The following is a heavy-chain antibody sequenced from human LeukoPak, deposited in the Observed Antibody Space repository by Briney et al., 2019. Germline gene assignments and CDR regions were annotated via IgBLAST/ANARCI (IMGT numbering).Heavy chain of an antibody. Sequence: GGSLRLSCAASGFTFDDYGMSWVRQAPGKGLEWVSGINWNGGSTGYADSVKGRFTISRGNVKNSLYLQMNSLRAEDTALYYCARGSGSDDAFDLWGQGTMVTVFS. CDR1: GFTFDDYG. CDR2: INWNGGST. D-gene: IGHD1-26*01. V-gene: IGHV3-20*04. J-gene: IGHJ3*01. CDR3: ARGSGSDDAFDL.